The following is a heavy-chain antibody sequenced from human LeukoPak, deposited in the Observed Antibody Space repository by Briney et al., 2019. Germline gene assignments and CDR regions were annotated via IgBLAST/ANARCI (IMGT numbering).Heavy chain of an antibody. CDR1: GHSFTNHW. D-gene: IGHD1-26*01. CDR3: ARSTVVGATWFDY. Sequence: GESLKISCKASGHSFTNHWIGWVRQMPGKGLEWMGIISPGDSDTRYSPSFQGQVTISADKSISTAYLQWSSLKASDTAMYYCARSTVVGATWFDYWGQGTLVTVSS. J-gene: IGHJ4*02. V-gene: IGHV5-51*01. CDR2: ISPGDSDT.